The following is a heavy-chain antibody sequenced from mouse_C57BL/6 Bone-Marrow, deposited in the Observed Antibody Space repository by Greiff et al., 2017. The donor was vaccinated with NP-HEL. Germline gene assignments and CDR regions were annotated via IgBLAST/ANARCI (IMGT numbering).Heavy chain of an antibody. D-gene: IGHD2-5*01. V-gene: IGHV3-6*01. CDR3: ASGDYSNYDYAMDY. CDR2: ISYDGSN. Sequence: EVKLVESGPGLVKPSQSLSLTCSVTGYSITSGYYWNWIRQFPGNKLEWMGYISYDGSNNYNPSLKNRISITRDTSKNQFFLKLNSVTTEDTATYYCASGDYSNYDYAMDYWGQGTSVTVSS. CDR1: GYSITSGYY. J-gene: IGHJ4*01.